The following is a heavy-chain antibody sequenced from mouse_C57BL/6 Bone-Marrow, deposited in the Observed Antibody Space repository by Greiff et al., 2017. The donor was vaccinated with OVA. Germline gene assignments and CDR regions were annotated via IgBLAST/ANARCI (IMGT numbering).Heavy chain of an antibody. J-gene: IGHJ3*01. CDR2: IYPGNSDT. CDR3: TREFDYYGSSYDGFAY. Sequence: VQLQQSGTVLARPGASVKMSCKTSGYTFTSYWMHWVKQRPGQGLEWIGAIYPGNSDTSYNQKFKGKATLTAVTSASTAYMELSSLTNEDSAVYYCTREFDYYGSSYDGFAYWGQGTLVTVSA. CDR1: GYTFTSYW. D-gene: IGHD1-1*01. V-gene: IGHV1-5*01.